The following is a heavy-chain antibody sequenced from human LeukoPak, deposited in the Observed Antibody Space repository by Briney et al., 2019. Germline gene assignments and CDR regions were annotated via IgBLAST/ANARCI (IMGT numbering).Heavy chain of an antibody. CDR2: INHSGST. Sequence: SETLSLTCTVSGGSISSSIYYWDWIRQPPGKGLEWIGEINHSGSTNYNPSLKSRVTISVDTSKNQFSLKLSSVTAADTAVYYCARGRYTYYDSSGLTPLDYWGQGTLVTVSS. CDR1: GGSISSSIYY. CDR3: ARGRYTYYDSSGLTPLDY. J-gene: IGHJ4*02. V-gene: IGHV4-39*07. D-gene: IGHD3-22*01.